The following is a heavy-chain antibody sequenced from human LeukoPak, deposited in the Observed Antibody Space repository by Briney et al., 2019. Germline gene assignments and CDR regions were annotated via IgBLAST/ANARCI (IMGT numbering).Heavy chain of an antibody. CDR3: ARDPRDYGDSYSYYGMDV. CDR1: GDSVSSNSAA. Sequence: PSQTLSLTCAISGDSVSSNSAAWNWIRQSPSGGLEWLGRTYYRSKWYNDYAVSVKSRITINPDTSKNQFSLQLNSVTPEDTAVYYCARDPRDYGDSYSYYGMDVWGKGTTVTVSS. V-gene: IGHV6-1*01. J-gene: IGHJ6*04. CDR2: TYYRSKWYN. D-gene: IGHD4-17*01.